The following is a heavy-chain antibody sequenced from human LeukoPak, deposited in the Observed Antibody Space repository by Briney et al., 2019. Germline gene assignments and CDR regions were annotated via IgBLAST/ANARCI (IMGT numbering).Heavy chain of an antibody. CDR2: ISAYNGNT. J-gene: IGHJ4*02. Sequence: ASVKVSCKASGYTFTSYGISWVRQAPGQGLEWMGWISAYNGNTNYAQKLQGRVTMTTDTSTSTACMELGSLRSDDTAVYYCARDDYGDYPPYYFDYWGQGTLVTVSS. V-gene: IGHV1-18*04. D-gene: IGHD4-17*01. CDR1: GYTFTSYG. CDR3: ARDDYGDYPPYYFDY.